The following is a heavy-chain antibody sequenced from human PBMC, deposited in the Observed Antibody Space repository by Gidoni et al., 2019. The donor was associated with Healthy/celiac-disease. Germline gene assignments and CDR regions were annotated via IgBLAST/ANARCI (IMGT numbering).Heavy chain of an antibody. Sequence: QVPLVASGGGVVQPGRSLRLSCAASGFTFSSYGMHWVRQAPGKGLEWVAVIWYDGSNKYYADSVKGRFTISRDNSKNTLYLQMNSLRAEDTAVYYCARGLTWVNAIPVDAFDIWGQGTMVTVSS. V-gene: IGHV3-33*01. CDR2: IWYDGSNK. D-gene: IGHD2-21*01. CDR3: ARGLTWVNAIPVDAFDI. CDR1: GFTFSSYG. J-gene: IGHJ3*02.